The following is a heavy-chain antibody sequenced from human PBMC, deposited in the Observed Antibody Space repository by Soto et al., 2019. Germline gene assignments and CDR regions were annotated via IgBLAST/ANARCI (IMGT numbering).Heavy chain of an antibody. J-gene: IGHJ6*02. CDR1: GGTFSSYA. V-gene: IGHV1-69*12. D-gene: IGHD6-19*01. CDR3: ARQGKRRSSGHYGMDV. Sequence: QVQLVQSGAEVKKPGSSVKVSCKASGGTFSSYAISWVRQAPGQGLEWMGGIIPIFGTANYAQKFQGRVPITADESTSTAYMELSSLRSEDPAVYYCARQGKRRSSGHYGMDVWGQGTTVTVSS. CDR2: IIPIFGTA.